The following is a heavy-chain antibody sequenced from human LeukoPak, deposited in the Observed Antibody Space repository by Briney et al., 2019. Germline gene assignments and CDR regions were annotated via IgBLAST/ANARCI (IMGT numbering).Heavy chain of an antibody. D-gene: IGHD2-2*01. Sequence: GGSLRLSCAASGFTFSSYSMNWVRQAPGKGLEWVSSISSSSSYIYYADSVKGRFTISRDNAKNSLYLQMNSLRAEDTAVYYCARDPDQLNHFDYWGQGTLVTVSS. CDR2: ISSSSSYI. CDR1: GFTFSSYS. CDR3: ARDPDQLNHFDY. V-gene: IGHV3-21*01. J-gene: IGHJ4*02.